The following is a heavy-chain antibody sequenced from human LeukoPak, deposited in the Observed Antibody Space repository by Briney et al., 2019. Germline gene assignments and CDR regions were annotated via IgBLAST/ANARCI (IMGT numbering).Heavy chain of an antibody. Sequence: SETLSLTCTVSGGSINGYYWTWIRQPPGKGLEWIGYIYYSGNTNYNPSLKSRVSLSVHTSKNQFSLRLSSVTAADTAIYYCARRRLGDAFDVWGQGTMVTVSS. J-gene: IGHJ3*01. CDR1: GGSINGYY. CDR3: ARRRLGDAFDV. V-gene: IGHV4-59*08. CDR2: IYYSGNT. D-gene: IGHD3-16*01.